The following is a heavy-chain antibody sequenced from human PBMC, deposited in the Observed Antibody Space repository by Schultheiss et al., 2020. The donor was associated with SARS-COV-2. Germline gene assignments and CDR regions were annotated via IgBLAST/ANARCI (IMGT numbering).Heavy chain of an antibody. CDR3: AKRASSSRTPYFDY. Sequence: SVKVSCKASGGTFSSYAISWVRQAPGQGLEWMGGIIPIFGTANYAQKFQGRVTMTRDTSVNTAYMELSRLTSDDTALYYCAKRASSSRTPYFDYWGQGTLVTVSS. D-gene: IGHD2-2*01. CDR1: GGTFSSYA. J-gene: IGHJ4*02. V-gene: IGHV1-69*05. CDR2: IIPIFGTA.